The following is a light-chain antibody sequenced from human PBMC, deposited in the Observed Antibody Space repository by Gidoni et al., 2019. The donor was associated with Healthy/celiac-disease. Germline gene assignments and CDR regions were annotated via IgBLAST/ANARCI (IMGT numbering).Light chain of an antibody. J-gene: IGKJ4*01. CDR2: AAS. Sequence: DIQLTQSPSFLSASVGDRFTITCRASQGISSYLAWYQQQPGKAPKLLIYAASTLQSGVPSRFSGSGSGTEFPLTLSSLQPEDFATYYCQQLNSYPLPFGGGTKVEIK. V-gene: IGKV1-9*01. CDR1: QGISSY. CDR3: QQLNSYPLP.